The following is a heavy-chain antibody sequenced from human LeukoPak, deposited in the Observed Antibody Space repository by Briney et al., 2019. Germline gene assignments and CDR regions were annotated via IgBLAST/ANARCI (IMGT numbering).Heavy chain of an antibody. Sequence: SETLSLTCTVSGGSISSSNYYWGWIRQPPGKGLEWIGSIYYSGGIYDTPPLKSRVTISVDTSKNQFSLKLSSVTAADTAVYYCARGRGSGYYMFGYWGQGTLVTVSS. CDR1: GGSISSSNYY. V-gene: IGHV4-39*07. CDR2: IYYSGGI. CDR3: ARGRGSGYYMFGY. D-gene: IGHD3-22*01. J-gene: IGHJ4*02.